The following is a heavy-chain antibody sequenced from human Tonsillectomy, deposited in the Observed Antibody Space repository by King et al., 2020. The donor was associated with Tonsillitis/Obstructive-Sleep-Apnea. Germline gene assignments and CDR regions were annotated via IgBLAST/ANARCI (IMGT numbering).Heavy chain of an antibody. Sequence: VQLVESGGGLVQPGGSLRLSCAASGFTFSSYEMNWVRQAPGKGLEWVSNISSSGSTIYYADSVKGRFTISRDNAKNSLYLQMNSLRAEDTAVYYCARVRRGYYGSGSYSHFDYWGQGTLVTVSS. CDR1: GFTFSSYE. V-gene: IGHV3-48*03. J-gene: IGHJ4*02. D-gene: IGHD3-10*01. CDR3: ARVRRGYYGSGSYSHFDY. CDR2: ISSSGSTI.